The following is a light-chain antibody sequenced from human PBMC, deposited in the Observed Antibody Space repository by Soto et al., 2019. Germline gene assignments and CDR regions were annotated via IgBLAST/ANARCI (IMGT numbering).Light chain of an antibody. CDR3: SSYTSRSTLV. CDR2: DVS. V-gene: IGLV2-14*01. J-gene: IGLJ2*01. CDR1: SSDVGGYNY. Sequence: QSALTQPASVSGPPGQSITISCTGTSSDVGGYNYVSWYQQHPGKAPKLMIYDVSDRPSGVSSRFSGSKSGNTASLTISGLQVEDEADYYCSSYTSRSTLVFGGGTKLTVL.